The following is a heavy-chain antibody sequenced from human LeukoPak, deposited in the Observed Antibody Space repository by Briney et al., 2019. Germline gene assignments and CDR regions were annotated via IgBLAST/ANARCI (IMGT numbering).Heavy chain of an antibody. D-gene: IGHD7-27*01. J-gene: IGHJ4*02. CDR2: MSPASGNT. V-gene: IGHV1-8*01. CDR1: GYAFTSYN. CDR3: ARGPPNWGFDS. Sequence: ASVKVSCKASGYAFTSYNLNWVRRATGQGLEWMGWMSPASGNTGYAQEFQGRVTMTRDTSVSTAYMELNSLRSEDTAVYYCARGPPNWGFDSWGQGTLVTVSS.